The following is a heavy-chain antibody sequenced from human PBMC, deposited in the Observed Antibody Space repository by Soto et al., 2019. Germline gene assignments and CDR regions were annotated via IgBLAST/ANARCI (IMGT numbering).Heavy chain of an antibody. Sequence: ASVKVSFKASGYTFTTYDINWLRQAPGQGLEWLGWMDPNSGSTGYAQNFQGRITMTRNISRNTAHMELSSLQSEDTAVYYCARERKFDFWRKGLDVWGQGTTVTVSS. D-gene: IGHD3-3*01. CDR1: GYTFTTYD. CDR3: ARERKFDFWRKGLDV. V-gene: IGHV1-8*01. J-gene: IGHJ6*02. CDR2: MDPNSGST.